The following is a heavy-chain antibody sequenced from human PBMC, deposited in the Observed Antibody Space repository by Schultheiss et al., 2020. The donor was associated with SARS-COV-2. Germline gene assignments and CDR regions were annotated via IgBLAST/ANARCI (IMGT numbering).Heavy chain of an antibody. CDR1: GFTFSSYS. D-gene: IGHD3-22*01. CDR2: ISSSSSYR. V-gene: IGHV3-21*01. CDR3: ARGGHDVSSGSYY. J-gene: IGHJ4*02. Sequence: GGSLRLSCAASGFTFSSYSMNWVRQAPGKGLAWVSSISSSSSYRYYADSVKGRFTISRDNAKNSLYLQMNSLRAEDTAVYYCARGGHDVSSGSYYWGQGTLVTGSS.